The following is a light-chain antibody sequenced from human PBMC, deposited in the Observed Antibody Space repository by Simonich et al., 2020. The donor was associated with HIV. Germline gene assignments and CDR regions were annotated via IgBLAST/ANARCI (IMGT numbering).Light chain of an antibody. Sequence: EIVLIQSPDFQSVTPKEKVTITCRANQSISGSLHWYQQKPDQSPKLLIKYVTQSVSGVPTRFSGSESGTDFTLTINSLEAEDAATYYCHQSSSLPYTFGQGTKLEI. CDR1: QSISGS. CDR3: HQSSSLPYT. V-gene: IGKV6-21*01. J-gene: IGKJ2*01. CDR2: YVT.